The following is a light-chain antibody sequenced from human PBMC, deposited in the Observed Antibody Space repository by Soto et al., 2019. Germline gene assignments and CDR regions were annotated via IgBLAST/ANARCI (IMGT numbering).Light chain of an antibody. CDR1: QSVGPN. J-gene: IGKJ1*01. Sequence: EIVMTQSPATLSVSPGERATLSCRASQSVGPNVDWYQQKPGQAPRLLIYGATTRVTGIAARFSGSGSGTDFTLTISSLQSEDSAVYYCQHGRAFGPGTKVEI. CDR3: QHGRA. CDR2: GAT. V-gene: IGKV3-15*01.